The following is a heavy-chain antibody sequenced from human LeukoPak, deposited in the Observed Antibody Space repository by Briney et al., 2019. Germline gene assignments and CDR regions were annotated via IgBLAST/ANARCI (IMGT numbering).Heavy chain of an antibody. CDR3: ARHTNDYLLNTFDS. D-gene: IGHD1-1*01. CDR2: IYSGGST. Sequence: GGSLRLSCAASGFTVSSKYMSWVRQAPGKGPEWVSVIYSGGSTYYADSVRGRFTISRDNSKNTLYLQMNSLRAEDTAVYYCARHTNDYLLNTFDSWGQGTLVTVSS. CDR1: GFTVSSKY. V-gene: IGHV3-53*01. J-gene: IGHJ4*02.